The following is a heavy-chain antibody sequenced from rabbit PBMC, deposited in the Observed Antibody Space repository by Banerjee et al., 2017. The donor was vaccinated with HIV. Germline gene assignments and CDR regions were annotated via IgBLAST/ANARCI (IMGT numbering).Heavy chain of an antibody. V-gene: IGHV1S45*01. CDR3: ARDWTTGGTFYPL. D-gene: IGHD8-1*01. J-gene: IGHJ4*01. Sequence: QQQLEESGGGLVKPEGSLTLTCKASGIDFSSYYYMCWVRQAPGKGLEWIGCIYTDDGVTYYANWAKGRFTISKTSSTTVTLQMTSLTAADTATYFCARDWTTGGTFYPLWGPGTLVTDS. CDR1: GIDFSSYYY. CDR2: IYTDDGVT.